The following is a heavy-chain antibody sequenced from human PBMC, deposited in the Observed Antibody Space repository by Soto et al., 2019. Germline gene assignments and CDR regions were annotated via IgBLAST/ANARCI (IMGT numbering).Heavy chain of an antibody. J-gene: IGHJ4*02. CDR3: ARTAAYYYDSSGYLYYFDY. V-gene: IGHV4-39*01. D-gene: IGHD3-22*01. CDR1: GGSISSSSYY. Sequence: PSETLSLTCTVPGGSISSSSYYWGWIRQPPGKGLEWIGSIYYSGSTYYNPSLKSRVTISVDTSKNQFSLKLSSVTAADTAVYYCARTAAYYYDSSGYLYYFDYWGQGTLVTVSS. CDR2: IYYSGST.